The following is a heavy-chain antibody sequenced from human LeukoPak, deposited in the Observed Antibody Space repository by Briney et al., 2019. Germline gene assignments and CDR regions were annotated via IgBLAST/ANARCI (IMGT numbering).Heavy chain of an antibody. V-gene: IGHV3-23*01. Sequence: SGGSLRLSCAASGFTFSSYAMSWVRQAPGKGLEWVSAISGSGGSTYYADSVKGRFTISRDNAKNSLYLQMNSLRAEDTALYYCAKDISIAVAGTSHRDYYGMDVWGQGTTVTVSS. J-gene: IGHJ6*02. CDR3: AKDISIAVAGTSHRDYYGMDV. CDR1: GFTFSSYA. CDR2: ISGSGGST. D-gene: IGHD6-19*01.